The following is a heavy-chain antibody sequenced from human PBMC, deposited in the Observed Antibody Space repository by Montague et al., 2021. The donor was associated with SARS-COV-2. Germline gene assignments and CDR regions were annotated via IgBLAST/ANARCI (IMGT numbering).Heavy chain of an antibody. CDR2: VNHSGRI. D-gene: IGHD3-22*01. V-gene: IGHV4-34*01. CDR1: GGSFSDYY. Sequence: SETLSLTCAVYGGSFSDYYWTWIRQSPGKGLEWLGEVNHSGRINYNPSLKSRITISVDTSKNQFSLRLRSVTAADTAVYYCARGRVDTTMILVVVTGAAHYFDSWGQGTLVSVSS. CDR3: ARGRVDTTMILVVVTGAAHYFDS. J-gene: IGHJ4*02.